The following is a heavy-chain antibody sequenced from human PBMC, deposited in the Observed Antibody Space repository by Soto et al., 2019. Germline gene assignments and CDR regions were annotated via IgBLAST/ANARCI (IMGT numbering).Heavy chain of an antibody. V-gene: IGHV4-59*01. Sequence: KPSETLSLTCTVSGGSISSYYWSWIRQPPGKGLEWIGYIYYSGSTNYNPSLKSRVTISVDTSKNQFSLKLSSVTAADTAVYYCARDGGVPAAPHYYGMDVWGQGTTVTVSS. CDR3: ARDGGVPAAPHYYGMDV. D-gene: IGHD2-2*01. J-gene: IGHJ6*02. CDR2: IYYSGST. CDR1: GGSISSYY.